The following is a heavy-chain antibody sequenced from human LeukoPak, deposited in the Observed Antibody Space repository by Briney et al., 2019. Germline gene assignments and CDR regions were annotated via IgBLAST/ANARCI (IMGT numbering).Heavy chain of an antibody. J-gene: IGHJ1*01. D-gene: IGHD2-2*01. CDR2: INPNSGGT. V-gene: IGHV1-2*02. CDR3: ARADCSSTSCSRAFQH. CDR1: GYTFTGYY. Sequence: GASVKVSCKASGYTFTGYYMHWVRQAPGQGLEWMGWINPNSGGTNYAQKFQGRVTMTRDTSISTAYMELSRLRSDDTAVYYCARADCSSTSCSRAFQHWGQGTLVTVSS.